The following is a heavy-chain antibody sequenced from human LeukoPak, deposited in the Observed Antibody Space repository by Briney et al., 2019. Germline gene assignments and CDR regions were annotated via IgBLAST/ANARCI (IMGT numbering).Heavy chain of an antibody. CDR3: AKALAGHWYFDL. J-gene: IGHJ2*01. CDR2: ITGSGGDT. Sequence: SGGSLRLSCVASGFTFSTYTLNWVRQAPGKGLEWVSAITGSGGDTNYADSVKGRFTISRDNSKNTLYLQMNSLRAEDTAVYYCAKALAGHWYFDLWGRGTLVTVSS. V-gene: IGHV3-23*01. D-gene: IGHD6-19*01. CDR1: GFTFSTYT.